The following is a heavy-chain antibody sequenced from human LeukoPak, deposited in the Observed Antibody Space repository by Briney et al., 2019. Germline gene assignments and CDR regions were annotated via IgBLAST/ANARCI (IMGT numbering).Heavy chain of an antibody. D-gene: IGHD1-26*01. CDR1: GFTFSSYA. J-gene: IGHJ4*02. CDR2: ISGSGGST. Sequence: GGSLRLSSAASGFTFSSYAMSWVRQAPGKGLEWVSAISGSGGSTYYADSVKGRFTISRDNSKNTLYLQMNSLRAEDTAVYYCAKDHPLRGSIVGAPQFGGQGTLVTVSS. V-gene: IGHV3-23*01. CDR3: AKDHPLRGSIVGAPQF.